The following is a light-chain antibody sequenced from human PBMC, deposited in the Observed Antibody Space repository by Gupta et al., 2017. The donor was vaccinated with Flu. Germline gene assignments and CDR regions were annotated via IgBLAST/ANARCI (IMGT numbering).Light chain of an antibody. CDR3: ATRDDTLNRQV. CDR2: DNN. V-gene: IGLV1-44*01. J-gene: IGLJ3*02. Sequence: QSVLTQPPSASGTPGQRVTISCSGSRSDIGSNIVNWYQQVPGTAPRLLIYDNNKRPLGVPDRVSGSKSGTSASLAISGLQSEDEADYFCATRDDTLNRQVFGGGTKLTVL. CDR1: RSDIGSNI.